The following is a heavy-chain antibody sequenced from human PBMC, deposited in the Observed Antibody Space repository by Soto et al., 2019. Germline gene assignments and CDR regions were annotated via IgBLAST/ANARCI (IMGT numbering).Heavy chain of an antibody. V-gene: IGHV1-3*01. CDR2: INAGNGNT. D-gene: IGHD6-13*01. Sequence: ASVKVSCKASGYTFTSYAMHWVRQAPGQRLEWMGWINAGNGNTKYSQKFQGRVTITRDTSASTAYMELSSLRSEDTAVYYCARLGRSSWSGPYYLFYYWGQGTLVTVSS. J-gene: IGHJ4*02. CDR1: GYTFTSYA. CDR3: ARLGRSSWSGPYYLFYY.